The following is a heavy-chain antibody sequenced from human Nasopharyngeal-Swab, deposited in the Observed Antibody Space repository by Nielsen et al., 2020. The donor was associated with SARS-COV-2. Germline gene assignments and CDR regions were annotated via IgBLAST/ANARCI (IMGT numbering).Heavy chain of an antibody. Sequence: GSLKISCAASGFTFSSYAMHWVRQAPGKGLEYVSAISSNGGSTYYANSVKGRFTISRDNSKNTLYLQMGSLRAEDMAVYYCARGEIQLWLRSAFDIWGQGTMVTVSS. D-gene: IGHD5-18*01. CDR3: ARGEIQLWLRSAFDI. CDR1: GFTFSSYA. J-gene: IGHJ3*02. CDR2: ISSNGGST. V-gene: IGHV3-64*01.